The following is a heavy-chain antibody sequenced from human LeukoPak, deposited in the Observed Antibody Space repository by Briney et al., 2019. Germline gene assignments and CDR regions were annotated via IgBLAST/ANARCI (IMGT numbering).Heavy chain of an antibody. J-gene: IGHJ5*02. CDR3: ARPAMVRGVMAYNWFDP. D-gene: IGHD3-10*01. CDR1: GFTFSSYP. CDR2: ISYDGTNK. Sequence: QPGRSLRLSCAASGFTFSSYPMHWVRQAPGKGLEWVAVISYDGTNKYYADSVKGRFTISRDNSKNTLYLQMNSPRAGDTAVYYCARPAMVRGVMAYNWFDPWGQGTLVTVSS. V-gene: IGHV3-30-3*01.